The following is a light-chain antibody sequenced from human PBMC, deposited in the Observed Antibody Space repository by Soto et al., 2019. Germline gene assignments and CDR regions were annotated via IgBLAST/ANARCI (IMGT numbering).Light chain of an antibody. CDR1: SSDVGGYNY. CDR3: CSSAGSYTAV. V-gene: IGLV2-11*01. J-gene: IGLJ3*02. Sequence: QSALTQPRSVSGSPGQSVTISCTGTSSDVGGYNYVSWYQHHPGKAPKLMIYDVSKRPSGVPDRFSGSKSGNTASLTISGLQAEDEADYYCCSSAGSYTAVFGGGTKLTVL. CDR2: DVS.